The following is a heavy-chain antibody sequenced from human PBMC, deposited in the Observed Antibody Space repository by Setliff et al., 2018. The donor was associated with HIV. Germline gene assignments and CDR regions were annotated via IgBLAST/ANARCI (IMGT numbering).Heavy chain of an antibody. CDR1: GGSITNYY. V-gene: IGHV4-59*08. D-gene: IGHD3-22*01. J-gene: IGHJ3*02. CDR3: ARHGHFYDSSSSDAFDI. Sequence: SETLSLTCTVSGGSITNYYWSWIRQPPGKGLEWLGYVSYSGSTNFNPSLESRLAMSVDMSKNHFSLKLRSVTAADTAVYYCARHGHFYDSSSSDAFDIWGHGTMVTVSS. CDR2: VSYSGST.